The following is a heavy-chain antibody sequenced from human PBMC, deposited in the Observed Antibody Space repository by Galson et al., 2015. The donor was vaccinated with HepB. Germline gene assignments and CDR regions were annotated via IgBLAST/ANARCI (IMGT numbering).Heavy chain of an antibody. Sequence: SLRLSCAASGFTFSSYGMHWVRQAPGKGLEWVAVIWYDGSNKYYADSVKGRFTISRDNSKNTLYLQMNSLRAEDTAVYYCARTPVGDDYLDYWGQGTLVTVSS. J-gene: IGHJ4*02. CDR2: IWYDGSNK. V-gene: IGHV3-33*08. CDR1: GFTFSSYG. D-gene: IGHD2-15*01. CDR3: ARTPVGDDYLDY.